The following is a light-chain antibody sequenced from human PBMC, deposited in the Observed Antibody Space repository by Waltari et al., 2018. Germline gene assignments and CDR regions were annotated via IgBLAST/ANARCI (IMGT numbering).Light chain of an antibody. Sequence: DIQMTQSPSSLSASVGDRVTITCQASQDISNYLNWFQQKPGKAPKLLIYDESNLETGVPSRFSGSASGTNFTLTISSLQPEDIATYYCQQYDNLPITFGQGTRLEIK. CDR3: QQYDNLPIT. CDR1: QDISNY. V-gene: IGKV1-33*01. CDR2: DES. J-gene: IGKJ5*01.